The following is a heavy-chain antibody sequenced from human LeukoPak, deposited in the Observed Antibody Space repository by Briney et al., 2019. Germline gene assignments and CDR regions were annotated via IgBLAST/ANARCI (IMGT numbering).Heavy chain of an antibody. CDR2: IYYRGST. Sequence: PSETLSLTCTVSGGSINNYYWSWIRQPPGKGLEWIGYIYYRGSTNYNPSLKSRVTFSVDTSKDQFSLKLSSVTAADTAVYYCARTSLGYCSSTSCPPFDYWGQGTLVTVSS. V-gene: IGHV4-59*01. CDR3: ARTSLGYCSSTSCPPFDY. CDR1: GGSINNYY. J-gene: IGHJ4*02. D-gene: IGHD2-2*01.